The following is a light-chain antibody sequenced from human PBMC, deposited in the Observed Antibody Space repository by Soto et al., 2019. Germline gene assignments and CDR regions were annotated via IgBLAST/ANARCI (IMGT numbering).Light chain of an antibody. J-gene: IGKJ1*01. CDR2: GTG. CDR1: QSVSSSY. Sequence: EIVLTQSPGTLSLSPGQRATLSCRASQSVSSSYLAWYQHKRGQAPRLLMFGTGSRATGIPDRFSGTGSGTDFTLIISRLEPEDFAVYYCQQYGSSGTFGQGTKVDIK. CDR3: QQYGSSGT. V-gene: IGKV3-20*01.